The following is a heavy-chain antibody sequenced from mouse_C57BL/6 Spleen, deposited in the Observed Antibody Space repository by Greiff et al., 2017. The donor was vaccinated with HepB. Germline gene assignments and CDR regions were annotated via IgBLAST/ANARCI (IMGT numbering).Heavy chain of an antibody. J-gene: IGHJ4*01. Sequence: QVQLQQPGAELVKPGASVKMSCKASGYTFTSYWITWVKQRPGQGLEWIGDIYPGSGSTNYNEKFKSKATLTVDTSSSTAYMQLSSLTSEDAAVYYCARSYGNYYAMDYWGQGTSVTVSS. D-gene: IGHD2-1*01. CDR2: IYPGSGST. V-gene: IGHV1-55*01. CDR1: GYTFTSYW. CDR3: ARSYGNYYAMDY.